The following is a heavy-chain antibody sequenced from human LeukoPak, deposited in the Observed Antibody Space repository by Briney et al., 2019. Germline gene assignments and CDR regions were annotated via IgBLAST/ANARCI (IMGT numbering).Heavy chain of an antibody. J-gene: IGHJ4*02. V-gene: IGHV3-48*02. D-gene: IGHD1-26*01. CDR1: GFTFHRYS. Sequence: GGSLRLSCTASGFTFHRYSMNWVRQAPGNGLEWVSYIYSATSAIYYADSVKGRFTISRDNAKDSPYLQMNSLRDEDTAVYYCARDLVGAGALDSWGQGTLVTVSS. CDR2: IYSATSAI. CDR3: ARDLVGAGALDS.